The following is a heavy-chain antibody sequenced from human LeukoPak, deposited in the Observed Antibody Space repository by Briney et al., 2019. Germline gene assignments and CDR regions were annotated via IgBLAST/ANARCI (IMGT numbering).Heavy chain of an antibody. CDR1: GGSISSYY. D-gene: IGHD2-2*01. CDR3: ARVAVVPAATHFDY. Sequence: SETLSLTCTVSGGSISSYYWSWIRQPPGKGLEWIGYIYYSGSTNYNPSLKSRATISVDTSKNQFSLKLSSVTAADTAVYYCARVAVVPAATHFDYWGQGTLVTVSS. V-gene: IGHV4-59*01. CDR2: IYYSGST. J-gene: IGHJ4*02.